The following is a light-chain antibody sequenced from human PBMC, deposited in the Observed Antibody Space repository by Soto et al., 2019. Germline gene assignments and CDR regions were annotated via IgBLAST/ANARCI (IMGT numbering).Light chain of an antibody. CDR2: AAS. Sequence: DIQMAQSPSSLSASVGDRVTITCRASQTVRNFLNWYQQKPGKAPKLLIYAASSLQSGVPSRFSGSGSGTDFTLTISSLQPEDFETYYCQQSFTTPQVTFGPGTKVEIK. CDR3: QQSFTTPQVT. J-gene: IGKJ3*01. V-gene: IGKV1-39*01. CDR1: QTVRNF.